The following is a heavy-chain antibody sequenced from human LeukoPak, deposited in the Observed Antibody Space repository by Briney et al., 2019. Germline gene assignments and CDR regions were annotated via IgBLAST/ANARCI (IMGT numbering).Heavy chain of an antibody. CDR3: AKGSNRGVATIDY. Sequence: GGSLRLSCAASGFTFSSYGMHWVRQAPGKGLDWVAVISYDGSDKYYADSVKGRFTISRDNSKNTLFLQMNSLRAEDTAVYYCAKGSNRGVATIDYWGQGTLVTVSS. CDR1: GFTFSSYG. CDR2: ISYDGSDK. D-gene: IGHD5-12*01. J-gene: IGHJ4*02. V-gene: IGHV3-30*18.